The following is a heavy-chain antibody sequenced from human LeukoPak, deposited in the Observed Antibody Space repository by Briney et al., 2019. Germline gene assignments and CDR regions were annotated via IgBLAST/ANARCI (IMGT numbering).Heavy chain of an antibody. Sequence: SETLSLTCAVYGGSFSGYYWSWVRQPPGKGLEWIGEINHSGSTNYNPSLKSRVTISVDTSKNQFSLKLSSVTATDTAVYYCARGPLAPRYSSGWYVYWGRGTLVTVSS. CDR1: GGSFSGYY. CDR3: ARGPLAPRYSSGWYVY. CDR2: INHSGST. J-gene: IGHJ4*02. V-gene: IGHV4-34*01. D-gene: IGHD6-19*01.